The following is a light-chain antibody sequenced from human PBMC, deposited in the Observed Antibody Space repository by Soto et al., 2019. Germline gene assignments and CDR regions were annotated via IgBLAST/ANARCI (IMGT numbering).Light chain of an antibody. CDR1: SSDVGGYNY. CDR2: EVS. V-gene: IGLV2-14*01. Sequence: QSVLTQPASVSGSPGQSITISCTGTSSDVGGYNYVSWYQQQSGKAPKLIIHEVSNRPSGVSNRFSGSKSGNTASLTISGLQAEAEADYYCDSYTSSRDYVFGSGTKLTV. CDR3: DSYTSSRDYV. J-gene: IGLJ1*01.